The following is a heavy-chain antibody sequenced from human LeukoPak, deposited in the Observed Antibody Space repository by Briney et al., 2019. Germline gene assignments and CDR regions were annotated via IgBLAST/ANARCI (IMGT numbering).Heavy chain of an antibody. V-gene: IGHV1-18*04. CDR1: GYTFTSYG. D-gene: IGHD3-3*01. Sequence: ASVKVSCKASGYTFTSYGISWVRQAPGQGLEWMGWISAYNGNTNYAQKLQGRVTMTTDTSTSTAYMELRSLRSDDTAVYYCARAGDFWSGYPPHFNYFDYWGQGTLVTVSS. J-gene: IGHJ4*02. CDR3: ARAGDFWSGYPPHFNYFDY. CDR2: ISAYNGNT.